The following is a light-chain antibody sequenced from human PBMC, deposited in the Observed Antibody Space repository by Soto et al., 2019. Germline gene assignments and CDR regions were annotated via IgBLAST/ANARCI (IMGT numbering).Light chain of an antibody. CDR3: QQYGSSRCT. CDR2: AAS. Sequence: EIVLTQSPGTLSLSPGERATLSCRASQSVSSSYLAWYQQKPGQAPRLLIYAASSRATGIPDRFSGSGSGTDFTLTISRLELEDFAVYYCQQYGSSRCTFGQGTKLEIK. V-gene: IGKV3-20*01. J-gene: IGKJ2*02. CDR1: QSVSSSY.